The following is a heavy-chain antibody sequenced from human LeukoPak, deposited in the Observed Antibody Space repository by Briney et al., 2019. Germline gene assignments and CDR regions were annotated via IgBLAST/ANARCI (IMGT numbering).Heavy chain of an antibody. V-gene: IGHV1-2*02. D-gene: IGHD2-15*01. J-gene: IGHJ4*02. CDR3: ARVGYCSGTTCYSYFFDY. CDR2: INPNSGGT. CDR1: GYIFTDYY. Sequence: GASVKVSCKASGYIFTDYYMHWVRQAPGQGLEWMGWINPNSGGTDYAQKFQGRVTMTRDTSISTAYMELSRLRSDDTAVYYCARVGYCSGTTCYSYFFDYWGQGTLVTVSS.